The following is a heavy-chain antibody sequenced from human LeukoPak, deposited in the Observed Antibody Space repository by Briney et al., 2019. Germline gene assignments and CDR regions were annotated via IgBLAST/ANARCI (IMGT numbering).Heavy chain of an antibody. V-gene: IGHV3-23*01. Sequence: GGSLRLSCAASGFTFSAYAMIWVRQSPGKGLEWVSAISGSGGNTSYADSVKGRFTISRENSKNTLYLHMSSLRAEDAAVYYCAKDPNGDYVGAFDSWGQGTMVIVSS. J-gene: IGHJ3*02. CDR3: AKDPNGDYVGAFDS. CDR2: ISGSGGNT. D-gene: IGHD4-17*01. CDR1: GFTFSAYA.